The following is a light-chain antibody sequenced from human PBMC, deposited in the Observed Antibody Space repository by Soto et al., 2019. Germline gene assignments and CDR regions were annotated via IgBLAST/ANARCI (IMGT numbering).Light chain of an antibody. CDR1: QSVNSAY. V-gene: IGKV3-20*01. CDR2: GAS. CDR3: QQYGSSPPYT. Sequence: EIVLTQSPGTLSLSPGERATLSCRANQSVNSAYLAWYQQKPGQAPRLLISGASIRATGIPERFSGSGSGTDFTLTISRLEPEDSAVYYCQQYGSSPPYTFGQGTKLEIK. J-gene: IGKJ2*01.